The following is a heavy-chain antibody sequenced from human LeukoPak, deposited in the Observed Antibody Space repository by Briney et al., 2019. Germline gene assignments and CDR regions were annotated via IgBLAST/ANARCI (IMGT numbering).Heavy chain of an antibody. V-gene: IGHV1-69*04. CDR3: AREVSQYDSSGYLYY. D-gene: IGHD3-22*01. J-gene: IGHJ4*02. CDR2: IIPILGIA. Sequence: ASVKVSCKASGGTFSSYAISWVRQAPGQGLEWMGRIIPILGIANYAQKFQGRVTITAGESTSTAYMELSSLRSEDTAVYYCAREVSQYDSSGYLYYWGQGTLVTVSS. CDR1: GGTFSSYA.